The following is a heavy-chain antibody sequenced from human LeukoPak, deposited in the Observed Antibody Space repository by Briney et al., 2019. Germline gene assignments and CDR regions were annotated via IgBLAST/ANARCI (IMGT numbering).Heavy chain of an antibody. CDR3: ASPTSAGPTIAAAGYYGVDV. Sequence: PVASVKVSCKASGYTFTSYYMHWERQAPGQGLEWMGIINPSGGSTSYAQKFQGRVTMTRDTSTSTVYMELSSLRSEDTAVYYCASPTSAGPTIAAAGYYGVDVWGQGTTVTVSS. D-gene: IGHD6-13*01. CDR2: INPSGGST. V-gene: IGHV1-46*01. CDR1: GYTFTSYY. J-gene: IGHJ6*02.